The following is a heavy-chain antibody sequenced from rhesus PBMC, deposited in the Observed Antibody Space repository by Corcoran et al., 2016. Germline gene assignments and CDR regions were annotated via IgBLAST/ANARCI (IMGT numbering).Heavy chain of an antibody. V-gene: IGHV4-76*01. Sequence: QVQLQESGPGVVKPSETLSLTCAVSGYSISSGYDWSWIRQPPGKGLEWFGYIYGSSGSTNYNPSRKNRVTSSKYTSKNQFSLKLSSVTAADTAVYYCAREYGSIFDYWGQGVLVTVSS. J-gene: IGHJ4*01. D-gene: IGHD4-29*01. CDR2: IYGSSGST. CDR1: GYSISSGYD. CDR3: AREYGSIFDY.